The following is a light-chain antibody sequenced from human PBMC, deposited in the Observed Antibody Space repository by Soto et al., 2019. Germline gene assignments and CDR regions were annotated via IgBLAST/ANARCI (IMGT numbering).Light chain of an antibody. J-gene: IGLJ1*01. Sequence: QSVLTQPASVSGSPGQSITISCTGTSSDVGGYNYVSWYQQHQGKAPKLMIYEVSNRPSGVSNRFSGSKSGNTASLTISGLQADDEADYYCSSYTSSSTLYVFGTGTKVTVL. CDR2: EVS. CDR3: SSYTSSSTLYV. V-gene: IGLV2-14*01. CDR1: SSDVGGYNY.